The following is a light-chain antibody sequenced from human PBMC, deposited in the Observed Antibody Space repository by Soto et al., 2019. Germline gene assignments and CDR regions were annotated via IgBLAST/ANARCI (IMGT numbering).Light chain of an antibody. J-gene: IGLJ1*01. CDR1: VSNLVRNY. CDR2: DNV. CDR3: GSWDNNLRAYA. Sequence: SLLKTLPCVSATPGQKFPISCSGSVSNLVRNYVSGYQQVPGTGPRLLIYDNVYRFSWIPERFSASKSGTSATLGIAGRQTGDEGDYYCGSWDNNLRAYAFGTGTKVTVL. V-gene: IGLV1-51*01.